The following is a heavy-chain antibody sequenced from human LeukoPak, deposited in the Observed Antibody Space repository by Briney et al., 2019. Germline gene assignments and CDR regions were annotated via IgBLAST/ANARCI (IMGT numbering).Heavy chain of an antibody. Sequence: HTGGSLRLSCAASGFTFSSYWMSWVRQAPGKGLEWVSVTYSGGTTYHADSVKGRFTISRDNSKNTLYLQMNSLRAEDTAIYYCARDGSGGYWGQGTLVIVSS. V-gene: IGHV3-53*01. CDR1: GFTFSSYW. CDR3: ARDGSGGY. CDR2: TYSGGTT. D-gene: IGHD2-2*03. J-gene: IGHJ4*02.